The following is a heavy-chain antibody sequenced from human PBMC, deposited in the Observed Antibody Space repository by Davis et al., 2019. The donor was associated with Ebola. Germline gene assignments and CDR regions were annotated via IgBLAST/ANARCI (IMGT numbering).Heavy chain of an antibody. J-gene: IGHJ5*02. D-gene: IGHD3-3*01. Sequence: GESLKISCAASGFTFSSYSMNWVRQAPGKGLEWVSYISSSSSTIYYADSVKGRFTISRDNAKNSLYLQMNSLRDEDTAVYYCARDGRGQYDFWSGYQTYNWFDPWGQGTLVTVSS. CDR2: ISSSSSTI. V-gene: IGHV3-48*02. CDR3: ARDGRGQYDFWSGYQTYNWFDP. CDR1: GFTFSSYS.